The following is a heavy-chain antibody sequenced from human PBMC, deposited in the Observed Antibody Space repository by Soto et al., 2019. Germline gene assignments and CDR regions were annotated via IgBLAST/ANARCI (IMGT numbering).Heavy chain of an antibody. V-gene: IGHV3-33*01. D-gene: IGHD2-8*01. CDR2: IWYDGSNK. Sequence: GGSLRLSCAASGFIFSNFGMHWVRQAPGKGLEWVAVIWYDGSNKYYADSVKGRFTISRDNSKNTLYLQMNSLRAEDTAVFYCARATNCTIGVCYYMDVWGRGTMVTVSS. CDR3: ARATNCTIGVCYYMDV. CDR1: GFIFSNFG. J-gene: IGHJ6*03.